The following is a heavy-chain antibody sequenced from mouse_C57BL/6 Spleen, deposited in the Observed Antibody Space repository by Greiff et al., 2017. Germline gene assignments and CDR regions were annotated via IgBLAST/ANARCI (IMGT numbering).Heavy chain of an antibody. Sequence: VQLQQPGAELVKPGASVKLSCKASGYTFTSYGMQWVKQRPGQGLEWIGEIDPSDSCTNYNQKFKGKATLTVDTSSSTAYMQLSSLTSEDSAVYYCARSRGGYAMDYWGQGPSVTVSS. D-gene: IGHD3-1*01. CDR2: IDPSDSCT. CDR3: ARSRGGYAMDY. V-gene: IGHV1-50*01. CDR1: GYTFTSYG. J-gene: IGHJ4*01.